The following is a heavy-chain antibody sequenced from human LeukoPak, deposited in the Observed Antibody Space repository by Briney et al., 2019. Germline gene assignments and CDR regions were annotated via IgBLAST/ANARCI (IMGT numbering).Heavy chain of an antibody. CDR2: NNHSGST. Sequence: SETLSLTCAVYGGSFSGYYWSWIRQPPGKGLEWIGENNHSGSTNYNPSLRSRVTISVDTSKNQFSLKLSSVTAADTAVYYCARGHLTDVWGQGTTVTVSS. V-gene: IGHV4-34*01. D-gene: IGHD3-9*01. CDR1: GGSFSGYY. CDR3: ARGHLTDV. J-gene: IGHJ6*02.